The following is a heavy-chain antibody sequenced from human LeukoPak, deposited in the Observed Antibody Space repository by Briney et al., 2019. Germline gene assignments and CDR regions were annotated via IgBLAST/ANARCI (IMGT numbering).Heavy chain of an antibody. CDR1: GGSISSGSYY. Sequence: SETLSLTCTVSGGSISSGSYYWSWIRQPAGKGLEWIGRIYTSGSTNYNPSLKSRVTISVDTSKNQFSLKLSSVTAADTAVYYCAISRPSSSPWKFDYWGQGTLVTVSS. CDR2: IYTSGST. CDR3: AISRPSSSPWKFDY. J-gene: IGHJ4*02. V-gene: IGHV4-61*02. D-gene: IGHD6-6*01.